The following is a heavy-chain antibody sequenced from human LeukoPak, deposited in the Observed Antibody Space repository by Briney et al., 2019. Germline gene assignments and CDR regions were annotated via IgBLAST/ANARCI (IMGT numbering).Heavy chain of an antibody. CDR1: GFTFSSYW. V-gene: IGHV3-74*01. D-gene: IGHD6-13*01. J-gene: IGHJ4*02. Sequence: GGSLRLSCAASGFTFSSYWMHWVRQAPGKRLVWVSCINSDGSTTSYADSVKGRFTISRDNAKNTLYLQMSSLRAEDTAVYYCARVTAAGTYWGQGTLVTVSS. CDR2: INSDGSTT. CDR3: ARVTAAGTY.